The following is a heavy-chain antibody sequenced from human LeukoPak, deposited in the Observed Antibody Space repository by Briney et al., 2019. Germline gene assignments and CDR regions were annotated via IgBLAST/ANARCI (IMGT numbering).Heavy chain of an antibody. D-gene: IGHD6-13*01. V-gene: IGHV3-30*18. CDR1: GFPFSDYG. Sequence: GGSLRLSCAASGFPFSDYGMYWVRQAPGKGLEWLAVISHDGNNKYYADSVKGRFTISRDNSKNTLYLQMNSLRAEDTAVYYCAKDRIAAAGKVPPLANWGRGTLVTVSS. CDR2: ISHDGNNK. CDR3: AKDRIAAAGKVPPLAN. J-gene: IGHJ4*02.